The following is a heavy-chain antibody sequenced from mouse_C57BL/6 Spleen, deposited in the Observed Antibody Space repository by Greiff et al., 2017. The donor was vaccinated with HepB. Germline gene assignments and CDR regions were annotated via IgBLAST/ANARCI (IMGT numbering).Heavy chain of an antibody. V-gene: IGHV1-80*01. Sequence: QVQLQQSGAELVKPGASVKISCKASGYAFSSYWMNWVKQRPGKGLEWIGQIYPGDGDTNYNGKFKGKATLTADKCSSTAYMQLSSLTSEDSAVYFCARSLSYYAMDYWGQGTSVTVSS. CDR2: IYPGDGDT. D-gene: IGHD6-5*01. CDR1: GYAFSSYW. CDR3: ARSLSYYAMDY. J-gene: IGHJ4*01.